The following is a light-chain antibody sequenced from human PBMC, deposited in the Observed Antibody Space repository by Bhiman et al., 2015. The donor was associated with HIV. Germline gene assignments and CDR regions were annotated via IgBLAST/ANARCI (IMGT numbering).Light chain of an antibody. V-gene: IGLV4-69*01. CDR1: SGHSNYA. CDR2: FNSDGSH. J-gene: IGLJ3*02. CDR3: QTWGXGMESL. Sequence: QPVLTQSPSASASLGASVKFTYTLSSGHSNYAIAWHQHQPEKGPRYLMKFNSDGSHNKGDGIPDRFSGSSSGAERYLTISSLQSEDEADFYXQTWGXGMESLFGGGTQLTVL.